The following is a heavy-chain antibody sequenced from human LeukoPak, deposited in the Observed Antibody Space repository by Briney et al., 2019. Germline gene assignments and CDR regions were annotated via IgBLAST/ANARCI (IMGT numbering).Heavy chain of an antibody. CDR1: GFTFSSYY. J-gene: IGHJ3*02. CDR3: ARGVLGYGRNDAFDI. D-gene: IGHD4-23*01. Sequence: GGSLRLSCAASGFTFSSYYMNWVRQAPGKGLEWVSSIHSSDSYINYADSVRGRFTISRDNAKSSLYLQMNSLRAEDTAVYYCARGVLGYGRNDAFDIWGQGTMVTVSS. V-gene: IGHV3-21*01. CDR2: IHSSDSYI.